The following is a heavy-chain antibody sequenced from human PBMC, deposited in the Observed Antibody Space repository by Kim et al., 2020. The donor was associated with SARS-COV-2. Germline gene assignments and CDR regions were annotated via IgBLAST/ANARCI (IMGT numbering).Heavy chain of an antibody. J-gene: IGHJ6*02. V-gene: IGHV1-69*13. Sequence: SVKVSCKASGGTFSSYAISWVRQAPGQGLEWMGGIIPIFGTANYAQKFQGRVTITADESTSTAYMELSSLRSEDTAVYYCARGPSIGCSSTSCYPDYYYYGMDVWGQGTTVTVSS. CDR1: GGTFSSYA. CDR3: ARGPSIGCSSTSCYPDYYYYGMDV. D-gene: IGHD2-2*01. CDR2: IIPIFGTA.